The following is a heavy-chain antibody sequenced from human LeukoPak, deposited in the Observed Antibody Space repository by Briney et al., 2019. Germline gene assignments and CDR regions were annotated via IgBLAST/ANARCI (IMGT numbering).Heavy chain of an antibody. Sequence: GGSLRLSCAASGFTFSSYSMNWVRQAPGKGLEWVSAISGSGGSTYYADSVKGRFTISRDNSKNTLYLQMNSLRAEDTAVYYCAKDFLQQQLVNPFDYWGQGTLVTVSS. CDR3: AKDFLQQQLVNPFDY. CDR1: GFTFSSYS. D-gene: IGHD6-13*01. J-gene: IGHJ4*02. V-gene: IGHV3-23*01. CDR2: ISGSGGST.